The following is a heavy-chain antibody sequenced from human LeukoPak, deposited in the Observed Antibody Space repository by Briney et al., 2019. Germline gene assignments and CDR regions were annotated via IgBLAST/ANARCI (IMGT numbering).Heavy chain of an antibody. CDR3: ARGLTAMSY. J-gene: IGHJ4*02. D-gene: IGHD2-21*02. Sequence: VASVKVSCKTSGYTFVTYDINWVRQAPGEGLEWMGWSSGRNGNTNYAQKFQGRVTMTTDTSTRTAYMELRNLISDDTAVYYCARGLTAMSYWGQGTLVTVSS. CDR1: GYTFVTYD. V-gene: IGHV1-18*01. CDR2: SSGRNGNT.